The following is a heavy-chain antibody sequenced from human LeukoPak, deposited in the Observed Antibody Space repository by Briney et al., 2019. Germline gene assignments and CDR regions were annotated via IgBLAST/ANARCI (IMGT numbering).Heavy chain of an antibody. CDR2: MYHSGST. Sequence: SETLSLTCTVSGYSISSGYYWGWIRQPPGKGLEWIGSMYHSGSTYYNPSLKSRVTISVDTSKSQFSLKLTSVTAADTAVYYCARQPHAFDNWFDPWGQGTLVTVSS. CDR1: GYSISSGYY. J-gene: IGHJ5*02. V-gene: IGHV4-38-2*02. CDR3: ARQPHAFDNWFDP. D-gene: IGHD3-10*01.